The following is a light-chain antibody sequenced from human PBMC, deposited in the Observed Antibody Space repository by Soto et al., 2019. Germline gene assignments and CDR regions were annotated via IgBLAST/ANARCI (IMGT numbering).Light chain of an antibody. J-gene: IGLJ1*01. V-gene: IGLV2-14*01. CDR3: SSYTSSSPLYV. Sequence: QSVLTQPASVSGSPGQSITISCTGTSSDVGGYNYVSWYQQHPGKAPKLMIYDVSNRPSGVSNRFSGSKSGNTASLTISGLQAQDEADYYCSSYTSSSPLYVFGTGTKVXVL. CDR2: DVS. CDR1: SSDVGGYNY.